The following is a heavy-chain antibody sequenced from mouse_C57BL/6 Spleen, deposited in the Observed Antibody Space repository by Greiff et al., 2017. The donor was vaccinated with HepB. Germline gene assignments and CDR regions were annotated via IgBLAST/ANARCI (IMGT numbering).Heavy chain of an antibody. D-gene: IGHD2-2*01. CDR2: ISDGGSYT. V-gene: IGHV5-4*01. CDR3: ARGYDGAWFAY. Sequence: EVQGVESGGGLVKPGGSLKLSCAASGFTFSSYAMSWVRQTPEKRLEWVATISDGGSYTYYPDNVKGRFTISRDNAKNNLYLQMSHLKAEDTAMYYCARGYDGAWFAYWGQGTLVTVSA. CDR1: GFTFSSYA. J-gene: IGHJ3*01.